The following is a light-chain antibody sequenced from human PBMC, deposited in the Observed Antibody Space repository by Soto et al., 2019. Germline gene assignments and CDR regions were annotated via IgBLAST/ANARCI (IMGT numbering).Light chain of an antibody. J-gene: IGKJ4*01. CDR3: QQRNSWPPPT. CDR2: DSS. Sequence: EIVLTQSPATLSLSPGERATLSCRASQSISNSLAWYQEKPGQAPRLLIYDSSNRATGIPPRFSGSGSGTDFTLNISSLEPEDFAVYYCQQRNSWPPPTFGGGTRVEI. V-gene: IGKV3-11*01. CDR1: QSISNS.